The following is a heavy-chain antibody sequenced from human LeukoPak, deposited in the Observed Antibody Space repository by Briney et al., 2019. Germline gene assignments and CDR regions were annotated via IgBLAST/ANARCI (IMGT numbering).Heavy chain of an antibody. D-gene: IGHD3-22*01. V-gene: IGHV4-4*02. CDR3: ARGSPYYESRENYFDY. CDR1: GGSISSSNW. Sequence: PSETLSLTCAVSGGSISSSNWWSWVRHPPGKGLEWIGEIYHSGSTNYNPSLKRRVTISVDKSKNQFSLKLSSVTAADTAVYYCARGSPYYESRENYFDYWGQGTLVTVSS. J-gene: IGHJ4*02. CDR2: IYHSGST.